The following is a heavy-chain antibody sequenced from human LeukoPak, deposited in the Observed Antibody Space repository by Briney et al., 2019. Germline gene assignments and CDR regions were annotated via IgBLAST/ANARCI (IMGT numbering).Heavy chain of an antibody. CDR1: GYTFTGYY. CDR2: INPNSGGT. Sequence: ASVKVSCKASGYTFTGYYMHWVRQAPGQGLEWMGWINPNSGGTNYAQKFQGRVTMTRDTSISTAHMELSRLRSDDTAVYYCARDDRGIAVAGPWGQGTLVTVSS. CDR3: ARDDRGIAVAGP. J-gene: IGHJ4*02. V-gene: IGHV1-2*02. D-gene: IGHD6-19*01.